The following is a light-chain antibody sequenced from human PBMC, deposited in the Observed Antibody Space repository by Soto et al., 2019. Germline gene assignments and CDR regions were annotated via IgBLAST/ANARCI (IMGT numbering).Light chain of an antibody. V-gene: IGLV1-47*02. CDR1: SSNIGNNY. Sequence: QSVLTQPPSASGTPGQRVTISCSGSSSNIGNNYVYWYQKLPGTAPKLLIYSNSQRPSGVPDRFSGSKSGTSASLAISGLRSEDEADYYCAAWDDSLSGAYVFGTGTQLTVL. J-gene: IGLJ1*01. CDR2: SNS. CDR3: AAWDDSLSGAYV.